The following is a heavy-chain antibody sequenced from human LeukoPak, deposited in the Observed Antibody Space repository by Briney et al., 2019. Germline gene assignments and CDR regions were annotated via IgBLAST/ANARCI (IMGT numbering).Heavy chain of an antibody. V-gene: IGHV4-38-2*02. J-gene: IGHJ4*02. CDR1: GYSISSGYY. Sequence: SETLSLTCAVSGYSISSGYYWGWIRPPPGKGLEWIGSIYHSGSTYYNPSLKSRVTISVDTSKNQFSLRLSSVTAADTAVYYCARELIAARPFDYWGQGTLVTVSS. CDR2: IYHSGST. D-gene: IGHD6-6*01. CDR3: ARELIAARPFDY.